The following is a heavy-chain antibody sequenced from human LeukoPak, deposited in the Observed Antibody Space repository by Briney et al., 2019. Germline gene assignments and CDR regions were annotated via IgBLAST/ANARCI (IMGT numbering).Heavy chain of an antibody. CDR3: ARGRTVTKYGMDV. Sequence: SETLSLTCTVSGGSISSGDYYWSWIRQPPGKGLEWIGYIYCSGSTYYNPSLKSRVTISVDTSKNQFSLKLSSVTAADTAVYYCARGRTVTKYGMDVWGQGTTVTVSS. J-gene: IGHJ6*02. CDR2: IYCSGST. CDR1: GGSISSGDYY. D-gene: IGHD4-17*01. V-gene: IGHV4-30-4*01.